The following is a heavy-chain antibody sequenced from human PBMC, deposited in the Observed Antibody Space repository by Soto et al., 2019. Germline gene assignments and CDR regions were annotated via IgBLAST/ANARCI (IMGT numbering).Heavy chain of an antibody. D-gene: IGHD2-2*01. CDR2: IWYDGSNK. CDR1: GFTFSSYG. J-gene: IGHJ4*02. Sequence: PGGFLRLSCAASGFTFSSYGMHWVRQAPGKGLEWVAVIWYDGSNKYHAESVKGRFTISRDNSKNTLYLQMNSLRAEDTAVYYCARDIGYQLLIDYWGQGTLVTVSS. CDR3: ARDIGYQLLIDY. V-gene: IGHV3-33*01.